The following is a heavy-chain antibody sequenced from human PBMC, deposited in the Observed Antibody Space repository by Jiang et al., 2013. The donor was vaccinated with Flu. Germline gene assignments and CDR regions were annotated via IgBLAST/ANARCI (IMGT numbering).Heavy chain of an antibody. V-gene: IGHV1-3*01. CDR1: GYTFSSYS. J-gene: IGHJ4*02. D-gene: IGHD6-19*01. Sequence: GAEVKKPGASVKVSCKASGYTFSSYSIHWVRQAPGQRLEWMGWVNVGNGDTKYSEKFRGRVSITSDTSATTAYMELRSLRSDDTAVYFCVRDGKFYSSSEFDYWGQGTLVTVSS. CDR2: VNVGNGDT. CDR3: VRDGKFYSSSEFDY.